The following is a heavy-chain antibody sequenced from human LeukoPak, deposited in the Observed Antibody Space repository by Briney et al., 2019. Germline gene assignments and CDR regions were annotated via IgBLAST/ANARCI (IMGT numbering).Heavy chain of an antibody. CDR1: GGSISSSSYY. V-gene: IGHV4-39*07. J-gene: IGHJ4*02. CDR3: ARGINILYYDILTGYYIYPSPGDY. Sequence: SETLSLTCTVSGGSISSSSYYWGWIRQPPGKGLEWIGSIYYSGSTYYNPSLKSRVTISVDTSKNQFSLKLSSVTAADTAVYYCARGINILYYDILTGYYIYPSPGDYWGQGTLVTVSS. D-gene: IGHD3-9*01. CDR2: IYYSGST.